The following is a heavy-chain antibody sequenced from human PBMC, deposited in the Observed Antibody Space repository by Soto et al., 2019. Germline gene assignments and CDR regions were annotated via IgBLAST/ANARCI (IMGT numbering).Heavy chain of an antibody. V-gene: IGHV1-2*04. CDR1: GYTFTGYY. Sequence: ASVKVSCKASGYTFTGYYMHWVRQAPGQGLEWMGWINPNSGGTNYAQKFQGWVTMTRDTSISTAYMELSRLRSDDTAVYYCARVLRGNAQYYYGSGSYYPLAYWGQGTLVTVSS. J-gene: IGHJ4*02. D-gene: IGHD3-10*01. CDR2: INPNSGGT. CDR3: ARVLRGNAQYYYGSGSYYPLAY.